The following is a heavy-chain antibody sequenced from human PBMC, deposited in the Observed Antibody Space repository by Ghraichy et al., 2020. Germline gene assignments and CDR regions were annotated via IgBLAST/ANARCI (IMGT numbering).Heavy chain of an antibody. D-gene: IGHD6-13*01. CDR3: ARDISITTAGTGDY. CDR2: IWYDGSNK. Sequence: GGSLRLSCAASGFTFSSSGMHWVRQAPGKGLEWVAVIWYDGSNKYYADSVKGRFTISRDNSKNTLYLQMNSLRAEDRAVYYCARDISITTAGTGDYWGQGTLVTVSS. J-gene: IGHJ4*02. V-gene: IGHV3-33*01. CDR1: GFTFSSSG.